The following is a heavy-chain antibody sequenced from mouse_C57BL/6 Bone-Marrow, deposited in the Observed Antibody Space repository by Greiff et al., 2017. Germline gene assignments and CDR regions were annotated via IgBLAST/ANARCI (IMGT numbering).Heavy chain of an antibody. D-gene: IGHD1-1*01. CDR1: GYSITSDY. CDR2: ISYSGST. V-gene: IGHV3-8*01. J-gene: IGHJ1*03. CDR3: ARSYGSSSYWYFDV. Sequence: EVHLVESGPGLAKPSQTLSLTCSVTGYSITSDYWNWIRKFPGNKLEYMGYISYSGSTYYNPSLKSRISVTRDTSKNQYYLQLNSVTTEDTATYYCARSYGSSSYWYFDVWGTGTTVTVSS.